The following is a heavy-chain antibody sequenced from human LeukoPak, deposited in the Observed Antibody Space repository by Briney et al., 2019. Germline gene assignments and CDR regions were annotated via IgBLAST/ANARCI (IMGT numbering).Heavy chain of an antibody. V-gene: IGHV4-39*01. CDR1: GGSISGSKYF. D-gene: IGHD3-10*01. CDR3: ARHSYYEGSGPHNGGL. CDR2: IHYSGSA. J-gene: IGHJ4*02. Sequence: SETLSLTCTVCGGSISGSKYFWGWIRQPPGKGLEWIGSIHYSGSAYYRPPFKSRVTISVDTSKNQFSLKLKSVTAADTAVYYCARHSYYEGSGPHNGGLWGQGTLVTVSS.